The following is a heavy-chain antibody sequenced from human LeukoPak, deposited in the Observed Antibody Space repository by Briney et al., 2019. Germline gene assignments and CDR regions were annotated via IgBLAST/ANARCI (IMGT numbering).Heavy chain of an antibody. Sequence: ASAKVSCKASGYTFTSYYMHWVRQAPGQGLEWMGIINPSGGSTTYAQKFQGRVTMTRDTSMSTVYMELSSLRSEDTAVYYCARGYSGHGYFDYWGQGTLVTVSS. CDR1: GYTFTSYY. D-gene: IGHD5-12*01. J-gene: IGHJ4*02. CDR2: INPSGGST. CDR3: ARGYSGHGYFDY. V-gene: IGHV1-46*01.